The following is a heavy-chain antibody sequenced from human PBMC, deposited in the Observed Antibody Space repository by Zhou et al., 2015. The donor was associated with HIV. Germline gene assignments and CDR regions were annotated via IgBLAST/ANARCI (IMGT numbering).Heavy chain of an antibody. V-gene: IGHV1-2*06. CDR2: INPNSGGT. CDR3: AREGGIVATIGYYYGMDV. CDR1: GYTFTGYH. Sequence: QVQLVQSGAEVKKPGASVKVSCKTSGYTFTGYHMHWVRQAPGQGLEWMGRINPNSGGTNYAQKFQGRVTMTRDTSISTAYMELSRLRSDDTAVYYCAREGGIVATIGYYYGMDVWGQGTTVTVSS. D-gene: IGHD5-12*01. J-gene: IGHJ6*02.